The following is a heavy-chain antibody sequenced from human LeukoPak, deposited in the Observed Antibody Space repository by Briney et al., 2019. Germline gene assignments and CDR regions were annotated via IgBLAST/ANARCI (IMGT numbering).Heavy chain of an antibody. CDR3: ARNKYSSGLYPNR. V-gene: IGHV3-7*01. Sequence: GGSLRLSCAASGFTFSSYWMSWVRQAPGKGLEGVANIKQDGSEKYYVDSVKGRFTISRDNAKNSLYLQMNSLRAEDTAVYYCARNKYSSGLYPNRWGQGTLVTVSS. D-gene: IGHD6-19*01. CDR1: GFTFSSYW. J-gene: IGHJ4*02. CDR2: IKQDGSEK.